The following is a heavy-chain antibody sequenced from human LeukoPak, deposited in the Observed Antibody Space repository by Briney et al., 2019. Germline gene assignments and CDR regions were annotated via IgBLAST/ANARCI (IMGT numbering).Heavy chain of an antibody. D-gene: IGHD4-17*01. V-gene: IGHV4-59*01. CDR3: AREDPQTTVPEGLDV. Sequence: PSEALSLTCAVSGGSICSYYWSWLRQPPGRGLEWIGYIYYSGTTNYNPSLKSRVTISVDTSKNQFSLKLTSGTAADTAVYYCAREDPQTTVPEGLDVWGQGTTVTVSS. CDR2: IYYSGTT. CDR1: GGSICSYY. J-gene: IGHJ6*02.